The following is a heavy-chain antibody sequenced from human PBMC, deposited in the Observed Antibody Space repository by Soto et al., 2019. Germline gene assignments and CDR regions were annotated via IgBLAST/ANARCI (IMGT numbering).Heavy chain of an antibody. Sequence: PSETLSLTCTVSGGSISSSSYYWGWIRQPPGKGLEWIGSIYYSGSTYYNPSLKSRVTISVDTSKNQFSLKLSSVTAADTAVYYCARLRYCSGGSCYSDAFGIWGQGTMVTVSS. CDR2: IYYSGST. J-gene: IGHJ3*02. D-gene: IGHD2-15*01. V-gene: IGHV4-39*01. CDR1: GGSISSSSYY. CDR3: ARLRYCSGGSCYSDAFGI.